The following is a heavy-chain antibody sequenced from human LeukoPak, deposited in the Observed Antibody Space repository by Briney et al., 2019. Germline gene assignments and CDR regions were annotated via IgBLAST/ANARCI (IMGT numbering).Heavy chain of an antibody. J-gene: IGHJ4*02. V-gene: IGHV3-21*01. D-gene: IGHD3-10*01. CDR3: AKSQEGAPGDFDY. CDR2: ISSSSSYI. CDR1: GFTFSSYS. Sequence: KSGGSLRLSCAASGFTFSSYSMNWVRQAPGKGLEWVSSISSSSSYIYYADSVKGRFTISRDNAKNSLYLQMNSLRAEDTAVYYCAKSQEGAPGDFDYWGQGTLVTVSS.